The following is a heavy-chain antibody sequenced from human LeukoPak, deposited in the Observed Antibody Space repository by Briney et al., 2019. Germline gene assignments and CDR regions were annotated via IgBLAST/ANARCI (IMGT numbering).Heavy chain of an antibody. J-gene: IGHJ4*02. Sequence: PSETLSLTCTVSGGSISSGSYYWSWIRQPAGKGLEWIGRIYTSGSTYYNPSLKSRVTISVDTSKNQFSLKLSSVTAADTAVYYCARAPRMATSVWYFDYWGQGTLVTVSS. CDR1: GGSISSGSYY. CDR3: ARAPRMATSVWYFDY. CDR2: IYTSGST. D-gene: IGHD5-24*01. V-gene: IGHV4-61*02.